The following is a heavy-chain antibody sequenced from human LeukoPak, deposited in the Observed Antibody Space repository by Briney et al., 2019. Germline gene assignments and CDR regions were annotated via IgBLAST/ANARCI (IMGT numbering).Heavy chain of an antibody. V-gene: IGHV3-48*03. CDR1: GFTFSSYE. Sequence: PGGSLRLSCAASGFTFSSYEMNWVRQAPGKGLEWVSYISSGSTIYYADSVKGRFTISRDNAKNSLYLQMNSLRAEDTAVYYCARGNRQRVRGVIIYFDYWGQGTLVTVSS. CDR3: ARGNRQRVRGVIIYFDY. J-gene: IGHJ4*02. D-gene: IGHD3-10*01. CDR2: ISSGSTI.